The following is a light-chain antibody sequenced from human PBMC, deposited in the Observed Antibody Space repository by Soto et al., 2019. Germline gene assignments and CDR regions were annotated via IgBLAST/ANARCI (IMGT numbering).Light chain of an antibody. V-gene: IGLV1-47*01. CDR3: AAWDDSLSAWV. Sequence: QSVLTQPPSASGTPGQRVTISCSGSSSNIGSNYVYWYQQLPGTAPKLLIYRNNQRPSGVPDRFSGSKSGTSASLAISGLRSEDEADCYCAAWDDSLSAWVFGGGTKLTV. J-gene: IGLJ3*02. CDR1: SSNIGSNY. CDR2: RNN.